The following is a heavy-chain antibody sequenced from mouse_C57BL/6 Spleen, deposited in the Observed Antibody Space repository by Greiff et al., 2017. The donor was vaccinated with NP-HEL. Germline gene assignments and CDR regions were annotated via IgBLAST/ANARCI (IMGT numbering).Heavy chain of an antibody. D-gene: IGHD2-10*02. CDR2: IYPGSGNT. J-gene: IGHJ2*01. CDR3: ARGGYGNYFDY. V-gene: IGHV1-66*01. Sequence: QVQLQHSGPELVKPGASVKISCKASGYSFTSYYIYWVKQRPGQGLEWIGWIYPGSGNTKYNEKFKDKATLTADTSSSTAYMQLSSLTSEDSAVYYCARGGYGNYFDYWGQGTTLTVSS. CDR1: GYSFTSYY.